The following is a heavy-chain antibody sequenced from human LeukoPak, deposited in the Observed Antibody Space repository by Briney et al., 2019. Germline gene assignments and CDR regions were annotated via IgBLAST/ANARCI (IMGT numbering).Heavy chain of an antibody. Sequence: PGGSLRLSCAASAFTFSDYFMSWFRQAPGKGLEWVSYISSSGKTTKYADSVKGRFTISRDNAKNSLDLQMNSLRAEDTAVYYCARGYPLNSHFDYWGQGTLVIISS. CDR2: ISSSGKTT. CDR3: ARGYPLNSHFDY. V-gene: IGHV3-11*04. J-gene: IGHJ4*02. CDR1: AFTFSDYF. D-gene: IGHD2/OR15-2a*01.